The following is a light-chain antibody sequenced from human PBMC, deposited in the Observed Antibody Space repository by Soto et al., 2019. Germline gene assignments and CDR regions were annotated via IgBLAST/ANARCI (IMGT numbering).Light chain of an antibody. V-gene: IGKV1-5*03. CDR1: QNINSW. CDR3: QPANSFPLT. Sequence: EIHMTQYPSTLSASVGDRFTITCMASQNINSWLAWYQQKPVKAPKLLIYEASSLEKGVPARFGGSGSGTEFTLTISSLQTDDFATYYCQPANSFPLTVGGVTKVDIK. CDR2: EAS. J-gene: IGKJ4*01.